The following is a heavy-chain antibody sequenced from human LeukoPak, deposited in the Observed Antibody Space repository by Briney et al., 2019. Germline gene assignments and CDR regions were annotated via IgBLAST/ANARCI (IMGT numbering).Heavy chain of an antibody. D-gene: IGHD3-10*01. CDR3: ARGSPQDYYYGSGSPEPYFDY. CDR2: ISGYNGNT. Sequence: ASVKVSCKASGYTFTTYGINWVRQAPGQGLEWIGWISGYNGNTYYEKSLQGRVTMTADTSTNTAYMEVSSLRSEDTAVYYCARGSPQDYYYGSGSPEPYFDYWGQGTLVTVSS. J-gene: IGHJ4*02. CDR1: GYTFTTYG. V-gene: IGHV1-18*01.